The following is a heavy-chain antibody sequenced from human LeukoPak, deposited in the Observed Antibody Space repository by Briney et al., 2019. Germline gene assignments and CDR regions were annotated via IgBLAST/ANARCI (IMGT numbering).Heavy chain of an antibody. CDR1: GFTFSSYA. Sequence: GGSLRLSCAASGFTFSSYAMSWVRQAPGKGLEWVSAISGSGGSTYYADSVKGRFTISRDNAKNSLYLQMNSLRAEDTAVYYCARDVGTTEYIDYWGQGTLVTVSS. CDR2: ISGSGGST. CDR3: ARDVGTTEYIDY. V-gene: IGHV3-23*01. J-gene: IGHJ4*02. D-gene: IGHD4-17*01.